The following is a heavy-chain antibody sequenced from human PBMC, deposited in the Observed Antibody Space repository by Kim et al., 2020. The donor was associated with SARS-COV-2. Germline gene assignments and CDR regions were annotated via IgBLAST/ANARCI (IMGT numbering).Heavy chain of an antibody. Sequence: GGSLRLSCAASGFTFSNAWMSWVRQAPGKGLEWVGRIKSKTDGGTTDYAAPVKGRFTISRDDSKNTLYLQMNSLKTEDTAVYYCTTDHWPPQLVQVWHGMDVWGQGTTVTVSS. CDR3: TTDHWPPQLVQVWHGMDV. CDR2: IKSKTDGGTT. D-gene: IGHD6-13*01. CDR1: GFTFSNAW. V-gene: IGHV3-15*01. J-gene: IGHJ6*02.